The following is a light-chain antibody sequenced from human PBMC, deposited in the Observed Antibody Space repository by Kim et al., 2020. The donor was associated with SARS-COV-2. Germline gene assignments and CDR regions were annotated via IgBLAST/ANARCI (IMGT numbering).Light chain of an antibody. CDR3: QQYDYWPIT. J-gene: IGKJ5*01. V-gene: IGKV3-15*01. Sequence: VSPGQRVTLSGRASQRVGSNLAWYQQKPGQAPRLLIYDASTRATGIPGRFSGSGSGTQFTLTISSLQSEDFAVYYCQQYDYWPITFGQGTRLEIK. CDR1: QRVGSN. CDR2: DAS.